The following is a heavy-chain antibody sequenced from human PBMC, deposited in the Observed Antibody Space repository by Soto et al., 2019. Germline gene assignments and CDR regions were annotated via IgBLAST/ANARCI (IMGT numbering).Heavy chain of an antibody. J-gene: IGHJ4*02. CDR1: GFTFSSYS. Sequence: GGSLRLSCAASGFTFSSYSMNWVRQAPGKGLEWVSSISSSSSYIYYADSVKGRFTISRDNAKNSLYLQMNSLRAEDTAVYYCARVNYGDYRVGNYWGQGTLVTVSS. CDR2: ISSSSSYI. V-gene: IGHV3-21*01. D-gene: IGHD4-17*01. CDR3: ARVNYGDYRVGNY.